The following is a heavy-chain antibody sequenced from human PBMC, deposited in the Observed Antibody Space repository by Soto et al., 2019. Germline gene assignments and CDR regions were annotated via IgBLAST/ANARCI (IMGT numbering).Heavy chain of an antibody. Sequence: EVQLVESGGGLVKPGGSLRLSCAASGFTFSSYSMNWVRQAPGKGLEWVSSISSSSSYIYYADSVKGRFTISRDNAENSLYLQMNSLRAEDTAVYYCARSGKRFDAFDIWGQGTMVTVSS. V-gene: IGHV3-21*01. J-gene: IGHJ3*02. D-gene: IGHD5-12*01. CDR3: ARSGKRFDAFDI. CDR2: ISSSSSYI. CDR1: GFTFSSYS.